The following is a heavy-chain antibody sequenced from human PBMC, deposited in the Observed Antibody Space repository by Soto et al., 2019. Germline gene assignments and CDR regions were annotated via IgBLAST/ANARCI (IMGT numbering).Heavy chain of an antibody. Sequence: QVQLQESGPGLVKPSQTLSLTCTVSGGSISSGGYYWSWIRQHPGKGLEWIGYIYYSGSTYYNPSLKSRVTISVDTSKNQFSLKLSSLTAADTAVYYCARQGGLRGHYYYYGMDVWGQGTTVTVSS. D-gene: IGHD5-12*01. CDR1: GGSISSGGYY. V-gene: IGHV4-31*03. CDR2: IYYSGST. CDR3: ARQGGLRGHYYYYGMDV. J-gene: IGHJ6*02.